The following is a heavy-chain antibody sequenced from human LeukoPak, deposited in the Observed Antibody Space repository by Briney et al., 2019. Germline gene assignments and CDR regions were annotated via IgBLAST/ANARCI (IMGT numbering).Heavy chain of an antibody. CDR1: GYTFTGYY. CDR3: ARPPSGGYCTNGVCYTDY. V-gene: IGHV1-2*02. Sequence: ASVKVSCKASGYTFTGYYMHWVRQAPGQGLEWMGWINPNSGGTNYAQKFQGRVPMTRDTSISTAYMELSRLRSDDTAVYYCARPPSGGYCTNGVCYTDYWGQGTLVTVSS. J-gene: IGHJ4*02. CDR2: INPNSGGT. D-gene: IGHD2-8*01.